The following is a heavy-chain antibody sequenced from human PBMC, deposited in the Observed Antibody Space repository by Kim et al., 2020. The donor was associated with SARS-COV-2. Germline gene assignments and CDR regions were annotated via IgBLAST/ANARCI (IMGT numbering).Heavy chain of an antibody. CDR1: GYTFTSYD. D-gene: IGHD1-26*01. CDR2: MNPNSGNT. J-gene: IGHJ5*02. V-gene: IGHV1-8*01. Sequence: ASVKVSCKASGYTFTSYDINWVRQATGQGLEWMGWMNPNSGNTGYAQKFQGRVTMTRNTSISTAYMELSSLRSEDTAVYYCARGGSTVSWRSRNWFDPWGQGTLVTVSS. CDR3: ARGGSTVSWRSRNWFDP.